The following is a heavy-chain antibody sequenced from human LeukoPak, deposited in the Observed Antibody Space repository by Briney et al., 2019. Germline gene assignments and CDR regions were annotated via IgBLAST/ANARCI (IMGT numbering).Heavy chain of an antibody. CDR3: ARLHYFGSGNYYNVGDY. Sequence: KFGESLKISCKGSGYSFTSYWIGWVRQMPGKGLEWMGIIYPGDSDTRYSPSFQGQVTISADKSISTAYLQWSSLKASDTAMYYCARLHYFGSGNYYNVGDYWGQGTLVTVSS. D-gene: IGHD3-10*01. V-gene: IGHV5-51*01. CDR1: GYSFTSYW. CDR2: IYPGDSDT. J-gene: IGHJ4*02.